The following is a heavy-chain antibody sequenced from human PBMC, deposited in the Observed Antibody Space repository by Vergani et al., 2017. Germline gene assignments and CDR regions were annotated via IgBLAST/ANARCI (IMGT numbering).Heavy chain of an antibody. J-gene: IGHJ5*02. CDR2: INHSGST. Sequence: QVQLQQWGAGLLKPSETLSLTCAVYGGSFSGYYWSWIRQPPGKGLEWIGEINHSGSTNYNPSLKSRVTISVDTSKNQFSLKLSSVTAADTAVYYCARLFGVGIRGGGNYNWFDPWGQGTLVTVSS. D-gene: IGHD3-3*01. CDR3: ARLFGVGIRGGGNYNWFDP. CDR1: GGSFSGYY. V-gene: IGHV4-34*01.